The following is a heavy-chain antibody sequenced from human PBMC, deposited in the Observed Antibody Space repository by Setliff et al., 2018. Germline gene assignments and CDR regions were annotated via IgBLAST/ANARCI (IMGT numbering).Heavy chain of an antibody. D-gene: IGHD4-17*01. J-gene: IGHJ6*02. V-gene: IGHV1-69*13. Sequence: ASVKVSCKASGGTFNTNGISWVRLAPGQGLEWMGRVIPLFGTTNYAQKFQDRVAISADESTSTAYMELRSLRSEDTAIYYCATFPYGDHSYYYYGMDVWGQGTTVTVSS. CDR2: VIPLFGTT. CDR1: GGTFNTNG. CDR3: ATFPYGDHSYYYYGMDV.